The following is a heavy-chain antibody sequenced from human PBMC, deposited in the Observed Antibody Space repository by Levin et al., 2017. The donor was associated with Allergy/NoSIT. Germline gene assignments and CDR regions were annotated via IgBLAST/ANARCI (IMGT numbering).Heavy chain of an antibody. D-gene: IGHD2-21*02. V-gene: IGHV1-18*01. CDR2: IAAYNGKT. Sequence: GESLKISCKASGYDFTTYVITWVRQAPGQGLKWLGWIAAYNGKTSYPQNLQDRVTVTMDTTTRTAFLELRSLRSDDTAVYYCARLTADYYFSLDLWGQGTPVTVSS. CDR3: ARLTADYYFSLDL. CDR1: GYDFTTYV. J-gene: IGHJ6*02.